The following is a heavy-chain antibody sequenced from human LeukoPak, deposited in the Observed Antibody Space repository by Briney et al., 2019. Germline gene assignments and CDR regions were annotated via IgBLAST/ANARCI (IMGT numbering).Heavy chain of an antibody. D-gene: IGHD3-22*01. V-gene: IGHV1-18*01. CDR3: ARSPSNYDNSGYSYYFDY. CDR1: GYTFTSYG. J-gene: IGHJ4*02. CDR2: ISAFNGNT. Sequence: GASVKVSCKASGYTFTSYGISWVRQAPGQGLEWMGWISAFNGNTNYAQKLQGRVTMTPDTSTSTAYMELRSLRSDDTAVYYCARSPSNYDNSGYSYYFDYWGQGTLVTVSS.